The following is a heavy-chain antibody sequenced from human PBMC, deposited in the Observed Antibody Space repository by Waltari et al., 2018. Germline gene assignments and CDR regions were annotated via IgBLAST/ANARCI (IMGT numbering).Heavy chain of an antibody. D-gene: IGHD5-18*01. CDR2: IIRSIGTA. Sequence: QVQLVQSGVEVKKPGSSVTVSCKASGGTFSSSAISWVRQAPGQGLEWMGGIIRSIGTANYEQKSQGRVTITADESTSTAYMGLSSMRSEDTAVYYCAGDSFGIQLWLGMDYWGQGTLVTVSS. J-gene: IGHJ4*02. V-gene: IGHV1-69*01. CDR3: AGDSFGIQLWLGMDY. CDR1: GGTFSSSA.